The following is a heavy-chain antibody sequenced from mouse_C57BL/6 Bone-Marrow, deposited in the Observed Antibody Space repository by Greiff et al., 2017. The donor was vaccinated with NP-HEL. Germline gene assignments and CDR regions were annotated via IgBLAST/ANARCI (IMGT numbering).Heavy chain of an antibody. CDR1: GYAFTNYL. Sequence: QVQLQQSGAELVRPGTSVKVSCKASGYAFTNYLIEWVKQRPGQGLEWIGVINPGSGGTNYNEKFKGKATLTADKSSSTAYMQLSSLTSEDSAVYFCARFYWYFSVWGTGTTVTVSS. CDR3: ARFYWYFSV. CDR2: INPGSGGT. V-gene: IGHV1-54*01. J-gene: IGHJ1*03.